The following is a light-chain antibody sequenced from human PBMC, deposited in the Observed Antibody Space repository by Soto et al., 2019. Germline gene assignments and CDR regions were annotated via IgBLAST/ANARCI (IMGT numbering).Light chain of an antibody. CDR2: FAS. J-gene: IGKJ1*01. V-gene: IGKV3-15*01. CDR1: QSIIHN. CDR3: QQYYTWPRGT. Sequence: EIVMTQSPCTLSVSPGERATLSCRASQSIIHNLAWYQQKPGQAPRLLIFFASTRVTGIPTRFSGSGSGTEFTLTISSLQSEDFGVYYCQQYYTWPRGTFGQGTKVDIK.